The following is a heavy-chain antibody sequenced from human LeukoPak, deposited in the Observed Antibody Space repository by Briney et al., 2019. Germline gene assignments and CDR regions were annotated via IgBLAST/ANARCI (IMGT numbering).Heavy chain of an antibody. Sequence: GASVTVSFTSSGYTVTGYYMHWVRQPPGQGIEWKGWINPNRGGTNYAQKFHGRVDMSRDASISTAYMELSRLTSDDTAVYYCARSHETQCSVWSDPWGQGTLVTVSS. CDR3: ARSHETQCSVWSDP. V-gene: IGHV1-2*02. D-gene: IGHD3-10*02. CDR1: GYTVTGYY. J-gene: IGHJ5*02. CDR2: INPNRGGT.